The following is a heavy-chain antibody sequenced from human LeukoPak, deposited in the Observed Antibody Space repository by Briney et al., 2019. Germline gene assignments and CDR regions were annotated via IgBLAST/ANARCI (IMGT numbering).Heavy chain of an antibody. CDR2: ITSGSSYT. Sequence: PGGSLRLSCAASGFPFTLYNMNWVRQAPGKGLEWVSSITSGSSYTYYSDSVKGRFTISRDNAGNSLYLQMNSLAAEDMAVYYCARDRGIAVSGAYLWYFDLWGRGTLVTVSS. V-gene: IGHV3-21*06. CDR1: GFPFTLYN. J-gene: IGHJ2*01. D-gene: IGHD6-19*01. CDR3: ARDRGIAVSGAYLWYFDL.